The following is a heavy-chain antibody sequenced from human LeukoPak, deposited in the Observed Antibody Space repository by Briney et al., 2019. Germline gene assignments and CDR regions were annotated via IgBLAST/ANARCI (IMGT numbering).Heavy chain of an antibody. J-gene: IGHJ5*02. Sequence: ASVKVSCTASGYTFTGYYMHWVRQAPGQGLEWMGWINPNSGGTNYAQKFQGRVTMTRDTSISTAYMELSRLRSDDTAVYYRHCFGIPQLTKSRDWFDPWGQGTLVTVSS. D-gene: IGHD2-21*01. CDR3: HCFGIPQLTKSRDWFDP. V-gene: IGHV1-2*02. CDR2: INPNSGGT. CDR1: GYTFTGYY.